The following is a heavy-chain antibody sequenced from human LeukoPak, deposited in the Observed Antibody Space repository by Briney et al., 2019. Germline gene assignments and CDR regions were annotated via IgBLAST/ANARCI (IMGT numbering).Heavy chain of an antibody. Sequence: GGSLRFSCAASGFTFNNYNMNWVRQAPGKGLEWVSSISSISSSYIYYADSVKGRFTISRDNARNSLYLQMNSLRAEDTAVYYCARDRGVTIFVGNDAFDIWGQGTMVTVSS. CDR2: ISSISSSYI. J-gene: IGHJ3*02. V-gene: IGHV3-21*01. CDR3: ARDRGVTIFVGNDAFDI. D-gene: IGHD3-3*01. CDR1: GFTFNNYN.